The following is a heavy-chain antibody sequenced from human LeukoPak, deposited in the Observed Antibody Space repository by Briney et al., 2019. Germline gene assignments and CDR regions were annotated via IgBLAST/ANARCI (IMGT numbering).Heavy chain of an antibody. J-gene: IGHJ4*02. Sequence: PGGSLTLSCAASGFHFSSYDMHWVRQAPGEGLEWVAYFGHSGTIYYADSVRGRFTISRDNAKNSLHLQMNSLRADDTAVYYCAGYGDYPYWGQGTPVTVSS. CDR3: AGYGDYPY. V-gene: IGHV3-69-1*01. CDR1: GFHFSSYD. D-gene: IGHD4-17*01. CDR2: FGHSGTI.